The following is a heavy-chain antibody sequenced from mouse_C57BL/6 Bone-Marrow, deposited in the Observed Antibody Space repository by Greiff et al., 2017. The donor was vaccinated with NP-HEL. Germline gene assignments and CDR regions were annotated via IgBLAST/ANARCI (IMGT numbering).Heavy chain of an antibody. J-gene: IGHJ3*02. CDR1: GFSLTSYG. CDR3: ANYGGGY. CDR2: IWSGGST. D-gene: IGHD1-1*01. Sequence: VQLQQSGPGLVQPSQSLSITCTVSGFSLTSYGVHWVRQSPGKGLEWLGVIWSGGSTDYNAAFISRLSISKDKSKDQVFIKMNRQQADDTAVYYWANYGGGYWGRGTLVTVSA. V-gene: IGHV2-2*01.